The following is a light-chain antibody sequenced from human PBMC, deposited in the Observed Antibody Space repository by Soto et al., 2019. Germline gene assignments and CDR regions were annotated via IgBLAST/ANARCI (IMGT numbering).Light chain of an antibody. V-gene: IGLV2-8*01. CDR1: SSDVGGNNY. Sequence: QSVLTQPPSASGSPGQSVTISCTGTSSDVGGNNYVSWYRQHPGKAPKLMIYEVSKRPSGVPDRFSGSKSANTASLTVSGLQAEDEADYYCSSYVGSNNFAYVFGTVTKVTVL. CDR2: EVS. CDR3: SSYVGSNNFAYV. J-gene: IGLJ1*01.